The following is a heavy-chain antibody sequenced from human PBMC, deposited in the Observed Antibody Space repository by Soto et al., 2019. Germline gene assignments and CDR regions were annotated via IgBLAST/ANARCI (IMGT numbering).Heavy chain of an antibody. CDR2: IIPIFGTA. CDR3: ARDGSIAARRAFEY. V-gene: IGHV1-69*06. CDR1: GGTFSSYA. D-gene: IGHD6-6*01. Sequence: ASVKVSCKASGGTFSSYAISWVRQAPGQGLEWMGGIIPIFGTANYAQKFQGRVTITADKSTSTAYMELSSLRSEDTAVYYCARDGSIAARRAFEYWGQRTLVTVSS. J-gene: IGHJ4*02.